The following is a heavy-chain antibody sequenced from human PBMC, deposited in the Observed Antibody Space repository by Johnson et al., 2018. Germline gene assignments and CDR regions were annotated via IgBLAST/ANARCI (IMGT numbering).Heavy chain of an antibody. D-gene: IGHD2/OR15-2a*01. CDR3: AKDLPDPGFQPFDS. V-gene: IGHV3-23*04. Sequence: VQLVQSGGGLVQRGGSLTLSCTASGFTFTYYALTWVRQAPGKGLEWVSTIKGNGVETYYADSVKGRFTISRVKSKNTLYLQINTLSVEDTAVYYCAKDLPDPGFQPFDSWGQGTLVTVSS. CDR2: IKGNGVET. CDR1: GFTFTYYA. J-gene: IGHJ4*02.